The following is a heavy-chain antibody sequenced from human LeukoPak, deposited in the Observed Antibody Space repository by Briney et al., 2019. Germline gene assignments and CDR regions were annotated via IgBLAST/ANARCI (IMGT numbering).Heavy chain of an antibody. CDR1: GFTFSSYG. CDR2: ISYDGSNK. J-gene: IGHJ6*02. CDR3: AKGEYYYGSGRFSGMDV. D-gene: IGHD3-10*01. V-gene: IGHV3-30*18. Sequence: GGSLRLSCAASGFTFSSYGMHWVRQAPGKGLEWVAVISYDGSNKYYADSVKGRLTISRDNSKNTLYLQMNSPRAEDTAVYYCAKGEYYYGSGRFSGMDVWGQGTTVTVSS.